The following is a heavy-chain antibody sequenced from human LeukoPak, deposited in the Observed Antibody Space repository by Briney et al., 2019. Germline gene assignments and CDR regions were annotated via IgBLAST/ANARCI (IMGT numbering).Heavy chain of an antibody. J-gene: IGHJ3*02. Sequence: PGRSLRLSCAASGFTFSSYAMHWVRQAPGKGLEWVAVISHDGSNKYYADSVKGRFTISRDNSKNTLYLQMNSLRAEDTAVYYCARPQWELGIGAFDIWGQGTMVTVSS. CDR2: ISHDGSNK. CDR3: ARPQWELGIGAFDI. CDR1: GFTFSSYA. V-gene: IGHV3-30-3*01. D-gene: IGHD1-26*01.